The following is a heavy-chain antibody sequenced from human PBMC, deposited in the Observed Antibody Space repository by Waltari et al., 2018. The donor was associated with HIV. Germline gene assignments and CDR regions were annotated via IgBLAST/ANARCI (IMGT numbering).Heavy chain of an antibody. Sequence: EVQLVASGGGLIEPGGSLRVSCAASGFTLSSNYMVWVRQAPGKGLVWVSVIYGGGSRYYANSGKGRVIISRDNSKNPLSLNMNSRRAEDTAVYYCARDPRSSGYYGMDVWGQGIKVTVSS. CDR2: IYGGGSR. CDR3: ARDPRSSGYYGMDV. D-gene: IGHD1-26*01. CDR1: GFTLSSNY. J-gene: IGHJ6*02. V-gene: IGHV3-53*01.